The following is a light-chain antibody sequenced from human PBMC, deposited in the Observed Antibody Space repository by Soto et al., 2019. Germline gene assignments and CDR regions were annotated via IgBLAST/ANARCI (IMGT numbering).Light chain of an antibody. V-gene: IGKV3-20*01. CDR2: GAA. CDR1: QSVSSSY. J-gene: IGKJ1*01. CDR3: QPYGSSAWT. Sequence: EIGLTQSPVTLSLSPGERATLSCRASQSVSSSYLAWDQQKPGQAPRPLIYGAAGMATGITDRFSGSGSGTDFTLTISRLEPEDFAVYYCQPYGSSAWTFGQGTKVDIK.